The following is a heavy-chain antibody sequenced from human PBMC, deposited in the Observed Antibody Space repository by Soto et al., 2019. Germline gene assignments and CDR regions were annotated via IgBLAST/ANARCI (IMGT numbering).Heavy chain of an antibody. CDR2: TYYRSKWYN. V-gene: IGHV6-1*01. J-gene: IGHJ2*01. CDR1: GYSVSNNSAA. Sequence: PSETLLLTCAISGYSVSNNSAAWNWIRQSPSRGLEWLGRTYYRSKWYNDYAVSVQSRITINADTSKNQFSRQLNSVTPEETAVYYSAGRNWYVDIWGRGTLVTVS. CDR3: AGRNWYVDI.